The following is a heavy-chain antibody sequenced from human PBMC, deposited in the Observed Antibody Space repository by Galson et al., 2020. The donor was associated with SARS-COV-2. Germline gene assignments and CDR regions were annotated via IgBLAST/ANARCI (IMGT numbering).Heavy chain of an antibody. Sequence: SETLSLTCSVSGGSISRDYWSWLRQPPPKGLEWIGSFHSHGSTNYNSSLKSRVTISVDTSKNQFSLNLTSVTAADTAVYYCARYTTASVAFDYWGNGTLVTVSS. D-gene: IGHD1-1*01. V-gene: IGHV4-59*08. J-gene: IGHJ4*01. CDR1: GGSISRDY. CDR3: ARYTTASVAFDY. CDR2: FHSHGST.